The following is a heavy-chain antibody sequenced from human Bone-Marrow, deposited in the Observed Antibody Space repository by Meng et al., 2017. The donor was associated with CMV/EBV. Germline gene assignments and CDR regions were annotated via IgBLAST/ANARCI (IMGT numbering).Heavy chain of an antibody. Sequence: SETLSLTCTVAGDSVRSGDYYWTWIRQPPGKGLEWIGNIHSSGSANYSPSLKSRVIMSVDTSKNQFSLKVSSVTAADTAVYYCARGIGWTIITLTRGSKAYAFWGQGTMVTVSS. CDR1: GDSVRSGDYY. J-gene: IGHJ3*01. D-gene: IGHD1-20*01. V-gene: IGHV4-61*08. CDR2: IHSSGSA. CDR3: ARGIGWTIITLTRGSKAYAF.